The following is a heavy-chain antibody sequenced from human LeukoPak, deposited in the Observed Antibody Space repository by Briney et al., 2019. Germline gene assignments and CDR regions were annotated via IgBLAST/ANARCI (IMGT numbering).Heavy chain of an antibody. J-gene: IGHJ4*02. CDR3: AREQYGLLLDY. D-gene: IGHD2-15*01. V-gene: IGHV4-59*01. Sequence: SSETLSLTCTVSGGSITSYYWSWIRQPPGKGLEWIGYIYYSGSTNYNPSLESRVTISIDTSKNQFSLKLTSVTAADTAVYYCAREQYGLLLDYWGQGTLVTVPS. CDR2: IYYSGST. CDR1: GGSITSYY.